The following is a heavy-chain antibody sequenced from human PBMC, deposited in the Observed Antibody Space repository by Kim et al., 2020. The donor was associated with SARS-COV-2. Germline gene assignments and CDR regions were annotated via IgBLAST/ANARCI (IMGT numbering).Heavy chain of an antibody. J-gene: IGHJ1*01. D-gene: IGHD3-9*01. CDR2: IYYSGST. CDR1: GGSISSGGYY. V-gene: IGHV4-31*03. CDR3: ARDHKNVLRYFD. Sequence: SETLSLTCTVSGGSISSGGYYWSWIRQHPGKGLEWIGYIYYSGSTYYNPSLKSRVTISVDTSKNQFSLKLSSVTAADTAVYYCARDHKNVLRYFDWGQGTLVTVSS.